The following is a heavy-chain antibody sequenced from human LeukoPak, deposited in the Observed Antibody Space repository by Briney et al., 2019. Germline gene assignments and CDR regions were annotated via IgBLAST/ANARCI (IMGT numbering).Heavy chain of an antibody. J-gene: IGHJ3*02. V-gene: IGHV3-48*03. CDR3: ASEGYCSGGSCYPDDAFDI. D-gene: IGHD2-15*01. CDR2: ISGSGSNR. Sequence: GGSLRLSCAASGFTFSSYEMNWVRQAPGKGLEWLSYISGSGSNRYYADSVKGRFTISRDNTKNSLYLQMNSLRAEDTAVYYCASEGYCSGGSCYPDDAFDIWGQGTMVTVPS. CDR1: GFTFSSYE.